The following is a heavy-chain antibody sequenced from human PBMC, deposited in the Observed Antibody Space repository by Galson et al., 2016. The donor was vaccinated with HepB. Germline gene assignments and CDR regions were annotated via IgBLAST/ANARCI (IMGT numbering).Heavy chain of an antibody. D-gene: IGHD6-19*01. CDR2: ISGDGGST. Sequence: SLRLSCAASGFTFSSYSLNWVRQAPGKGLEWVSAISGDGGSTYYAGSVQGRFTSSRDRSTNTMYLQMNSLRTDGTAVYYCARFTQEWLDRVYYFDYWGQGTLVTVSS. J-gene: IGHJ4*02. CDR1: GFTFSSYS. CDR3: ARFTQEWLDRVYYFDY. V-gene: IGHV3-23*01.